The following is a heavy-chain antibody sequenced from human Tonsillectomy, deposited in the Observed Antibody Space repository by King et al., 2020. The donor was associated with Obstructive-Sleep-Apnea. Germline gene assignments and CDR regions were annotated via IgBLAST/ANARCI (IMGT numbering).Heavy chain of an antibody. Sequence: VQLVESGGGLVQPGRSLRLSCATSGFTFNDYAMQWVRQDPGKGLEWGAGISWNSGSLAYAVSLKGRFTISRDNAKNSLYLQMNSLRAEDTALYYCAKASLNIYDILTGYFDYWGQGTLVTVSS. CDR3: AKASLNIYDILTGYFDY. V-gene: IGHV3-9*01. D-gene: IGHD3-9*01. J-gene: IGHJ4*02. CDR1: GFTFNDYA. CDR2: ISWNSGSL.